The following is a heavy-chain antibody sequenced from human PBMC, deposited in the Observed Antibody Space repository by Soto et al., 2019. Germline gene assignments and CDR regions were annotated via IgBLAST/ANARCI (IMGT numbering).Heavy chain of an antibody. CDR2: IYYSGST. J-gene: IGHJ5*01. Sequence: SETLSLTCTVSGGSSSSGGYYWSWIRQHPGKGLEWIGYIYYSGSTYYNPSLKSRVTISVDTSKNQVSLKLSSVTAADTAVYYCARVPSGYYVFSCNRFASWGQGSLVTVSS. CDR1: GGSSSSGGYY. CDR3: ARVPSGYYVFSCNRFAS. D-gene: IGHD3-22*01. V-gene: IGHV4-31*03.